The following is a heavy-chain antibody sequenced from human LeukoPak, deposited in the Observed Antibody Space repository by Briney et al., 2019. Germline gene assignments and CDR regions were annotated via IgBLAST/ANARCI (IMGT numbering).Heavy chain of an antibody. Sequence: PGGSLRLSCTASKFTFSHYGMQWVRQAPGKGLEWVAVISSDGSIKVYADSVKGRFTLSRDNSINTVDLQMNSLRAEDTAVYYCVKAYHSRGFGAYFDYWGQGTLVTVSS. CDR2: ISSDGSIK. J-gene: IGHJ4*02. CDR3: VKAYHSRGFGAYFDY. V-gene: IGHV3-30*18. D-gene: IGHD3-3*01. CDR1: KFTFSHYG.